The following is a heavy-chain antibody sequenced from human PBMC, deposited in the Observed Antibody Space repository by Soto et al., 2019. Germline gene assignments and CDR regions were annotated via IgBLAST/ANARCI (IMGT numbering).Heavy chain of an antibody. CDR1: GFTFGASA. Sequence: GGSLRLSCAASGFTFGASALQWVRQASGKGLEWLGRIGSKGETYATAYAASVKGRFTISRDNSKNTLYLQMNSLRAEDTAVYYCAKTKRQLVPPRAIHFDYWGQGTLVTVSS. CDR3: AKTKRQLVPPRAIHFDY. CDR2: IGSKGETYAT. D-gene: IGHD6-6*01. J-gene: IGHJ4*02. V-gene: IGHV3-73*01.